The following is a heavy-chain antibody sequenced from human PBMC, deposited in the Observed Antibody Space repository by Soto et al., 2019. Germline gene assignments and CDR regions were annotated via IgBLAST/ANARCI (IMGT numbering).Heavy chain of an antibody. CDR1: GAALSSGGYF. D-gene: IGHD6-19*01. CDR2: IYYSGGT. V-gene: IGHV4-61*08. J-gene: IGHJ5*02. CDR3: MREQSDDNYFDP. Sequence: SETLSLTCTVSGAALSSGGYFYTWVRQPPGKGLEWLGYIYYSGGTNYNPSLKSRVTISLDKSKSQFSLRLTSVTAADTAVYYCMREQSDDNYFDPWGQGTLVTVSS.